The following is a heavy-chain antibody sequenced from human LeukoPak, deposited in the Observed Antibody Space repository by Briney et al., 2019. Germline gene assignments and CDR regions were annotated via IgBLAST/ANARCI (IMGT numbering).Heavy chain of an antibody. CDR1: GGSISSGSYY. CDR3: ARVRDYYHYYYYYYMDV. D-gene: IGHD3-22*01. V-gene: IGHV4-61*02. CDR2: IYTSGST. J-gene: IGHJ6*03. Sequence: SQTLSLTCTVSGGSISSGSYYWSWIRQPAGKGLEWIGRIYTSGSTNYNPSLKSRVTISVDTSKNQFSLKLSSVTAADTAVYYCARVRDYYHYYYYYYMDVWGKGTTVTVSS.